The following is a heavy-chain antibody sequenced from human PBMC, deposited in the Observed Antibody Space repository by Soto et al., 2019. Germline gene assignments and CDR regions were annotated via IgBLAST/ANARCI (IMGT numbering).Heavy chain of an antibody. D-gene: IGHD1-1*01. V-gene: IGHV3-30-3*01. CDR3: ARSQMERRRYGMDV. CDR1: GFTFRTYA. J-gene: IGHJ6*02. CDR2: ISYDESNK. Sequence: QAQLVESGGGVVQPGRSLRLSCAASGFTFRTYAMHWVRQAPGKGLEWVAVISYDESNKYYADSVKGRFTISRDNSKNTLYLQMNSLRFEDTAVYYCARSQMERRRYGMDVWGQGTTVTVSS.